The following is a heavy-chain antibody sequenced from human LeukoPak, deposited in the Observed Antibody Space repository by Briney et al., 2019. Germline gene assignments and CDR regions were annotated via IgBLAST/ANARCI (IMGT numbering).Heavy chain of an antibody. Sequence: PSETLSLTCTVSGGSVSSFYWSWLRQSPGTGLEWIGYIHYSGSTAYNPSLGSRVTISLDTSKNQLSLMLTSVTAADTAVYYCARGYSSGWFNWFDPWGQGTLVTVSS. D-gene: IGHD6-19*01. J-gene: IGHJ5*02. CDR2: IHYSGST. CDR3: ARGYSSGWFNWFDP. V-gene: IGHV4-59*02. CDR1: GGSVSSFY.